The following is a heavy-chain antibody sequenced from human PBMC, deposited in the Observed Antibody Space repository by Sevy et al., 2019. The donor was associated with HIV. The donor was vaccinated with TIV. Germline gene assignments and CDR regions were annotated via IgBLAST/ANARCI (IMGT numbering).Heavy chain of an antibody. D-gene: IGHD6-13*01. Sequence: SETLSLTCTVSGDSISGSIYYWGWIRQPPGKGLEWIGSIYYVGTTYYNPSLKSRVTISVDTSKNQFSLKLTSATAADTAVYYCAGPRVAAGFDYWGRGTLVTVSS. V-gene: IGHV4-39*01. J-gene: IGHJ4*02. CDR2: IYYVGTT. CDR3: AGPRVAAGFDY. CDR1: GDSISGSIYY.